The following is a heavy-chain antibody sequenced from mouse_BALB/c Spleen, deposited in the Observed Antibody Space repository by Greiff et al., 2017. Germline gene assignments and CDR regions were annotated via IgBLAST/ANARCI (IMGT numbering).Heavy chain of an antibody. CDR2: IDPGDGDT. D-gene: IGHD1-2*01. CDR1: GYTFTSYW. V-gene: IGHV1-87*01. Sequence: VQRVESGAELARPGASVKLSCKASGYTFTSYWMQWVKQRPGQGLEWIGAIDPGDGDTRYTQKFKGKATLTADKSSSTAYMQLSSLASEDSAVDYCARGVITTAIFDYWGQGTTLTVSS. J-gene: IGHJ2*01. CDR3: ARGVITTAIFDY.